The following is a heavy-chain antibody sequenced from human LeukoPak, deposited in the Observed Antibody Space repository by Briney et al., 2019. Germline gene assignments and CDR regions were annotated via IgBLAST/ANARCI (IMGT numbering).Heavy chain of an antibody. J-gene: IGHJ5*02. D-gene: IGHD3-10*01. Sequence: ASVKVSCKASGGTFSSYAISWVRQAPGQGLEWMGGIIPIFGTANYTQKFQGGVTITAEESTSTAYMQLSSLRSEDTAVYYCASNREYGSGSYRRFDPWGQGTLVTVSS. CDR1: GGTFSSYA. V-gene: IGHV1-69*01. CDR3: ASNREYGSGSYRRFDP. CDR2: IIPIFGTA.